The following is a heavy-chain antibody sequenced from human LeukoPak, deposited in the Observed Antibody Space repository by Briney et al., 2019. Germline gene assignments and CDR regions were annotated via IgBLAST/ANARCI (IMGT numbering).Heavy chain of an antibody. D-gene: IGHD4-17*01. CDR3: AKDNAEETTAFFDY. Sequence: GGSLRLSCAASEFTFSSYNMNWVRQAPGKGLEWVSSISSSSDYIYYADSVKGRFTISRDNSKNTLYLQMNSLRAEDTAVYYCAKDNAEETTAFFDYWGQGTLVTVSS. J-gene: IGHJ4*02. CDR1: EFTFSSYN. V-gene: IGHV3-21*04. CDR2: ISSSSDYI.